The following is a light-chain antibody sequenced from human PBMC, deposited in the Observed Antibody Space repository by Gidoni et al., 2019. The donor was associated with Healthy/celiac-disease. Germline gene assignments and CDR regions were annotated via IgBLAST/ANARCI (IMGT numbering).Light chain of an antibody. V-gene: IGKV3-20*01. J-gene: IGKJ2*01. CDR2: GAS. Sequence: EMVWTQCPGTLSLSPGERATLACRASQSGSSSYLAWYQQKPGQAPRLLISGASSRATGIPDRFSGRGSGTAFPLTISRLEPEDFAVYYCQQYGSSPPYTFGQWTQLEIK. CDR3: QQYGSSPPYT. CDR1: QSGSSSY.